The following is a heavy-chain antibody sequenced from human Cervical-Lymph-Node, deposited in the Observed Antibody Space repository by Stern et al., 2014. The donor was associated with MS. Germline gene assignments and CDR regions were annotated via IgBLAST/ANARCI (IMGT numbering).Heavy chain of an antibody. V-gene: IGHV3-30*03. CDR2: ISYDGSQK. J-gene: IGHJ6*02. Sequence: VQLVESGGGVVQPGRSLRLSCAASGFTFKTYGMHWVRQAPGKGLEWVATISYDGSQKYYVDSVQGRFTISRDNVKNTLSLHMNSLRPEDTAVYYCARGKIEIYRSDYNGVDVWGQGATVIVSS. CDR3: ARGKIEIYRSDYNGVDV. D-gene: IGHD1-14*01. CDR1: GFTFKTYG.